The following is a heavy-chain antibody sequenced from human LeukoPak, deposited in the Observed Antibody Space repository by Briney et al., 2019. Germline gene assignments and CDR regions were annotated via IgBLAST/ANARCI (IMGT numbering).Heavy chain of an antibody. Sequence: PGGSLRLSCAASGFTFSDYYMSWIRQAPGKGLEWVSYISSSGSTIYYADSVKGRFTISRDNAKNSLYLQMNSLRAEDTAVYYCARDEYCSSTSCYAGFAAFDIWGQGTMVTVSS. CDR2: ISSSGSTI. CDR1: GFTFSDYY. CDR3: ARDEYCSSTSCYAGFAAFDI. V-gene: IGHV3-11*04. J-gene: IGHJ3*02. D-gene: IGHD2-2*01.